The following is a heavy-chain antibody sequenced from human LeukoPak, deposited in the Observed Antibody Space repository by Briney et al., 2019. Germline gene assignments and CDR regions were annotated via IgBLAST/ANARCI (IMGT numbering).Heavy chain of an antibody. CDR1: GYTFTGYY. Sequence: GASVKVSCKASGYTFTGYYMHWVRQAPGQGLEWMEWINPNSGGTNYAQKFQGRVTMTRDTSISTAYMELSRLRSDDTAVYYCARDKGSGSYSFDYWGQGTLVTVSS. D-gene: IGHD3-10*01. V-gene: IGHV1-2*02. CDR3: ARDKGSGSYSFDY. J-gene: IGHJ4*02. CDR2: INPNSGGT.